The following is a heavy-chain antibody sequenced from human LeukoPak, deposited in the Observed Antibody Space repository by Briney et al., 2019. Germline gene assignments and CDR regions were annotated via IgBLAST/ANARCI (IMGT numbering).Heavy chain of an antibody. J-gene: IGHJ4*02. CDR2: IYYSGST. CDR3: ARAGRFGELLDFDY. V-gene: IGHV4-59*01. D-gene: IGHD3-10*01. CDR1: GVSISSYY. Sequence: SGTLCLSCTASGVSISSYYWSWIRQPAGKGLEWIGYIYYSGSTNYNPSLKSRVSISVDTSKNQFSLKLSSVTAADTAVYYCARAGRFGELLDFDYWGQGTLVTVSS.